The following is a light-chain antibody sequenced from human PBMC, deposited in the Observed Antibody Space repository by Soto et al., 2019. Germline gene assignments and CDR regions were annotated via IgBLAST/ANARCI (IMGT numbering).Light chain of an antibody. CDR1: QSIRNW. J-gene: IGKJ1*01. CDR2: HAS. V-gene: IGKV1-5*01. CDR3: QQYHSSPT. Sequence: DIQMTQSPSTLSASVGDRVTITCRASQSIRNWLAWYQQKPGRAPKLLIYHASNLQSGVPSRFSGSESGTEFTLTISSLQPDDFGTYFCQQYHSSPTFGQGTKVEIK.